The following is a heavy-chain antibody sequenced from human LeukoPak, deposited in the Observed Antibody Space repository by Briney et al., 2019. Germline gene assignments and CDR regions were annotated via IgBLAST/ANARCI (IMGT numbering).Heavy chain of an antibody. CDR2: ISGDGVST. V-gene: IGHV3-43*02. J-gene: IGHJ4*02. CDR1: GFTFDDYA. Sequence: GGSLRLSCAASGFTFDDYAMHWVRQAPGKGLEWVSLISGDGVSTYSADSVKGRLTISRDNSKNSLYLQMNSLRIEDTALYYCAKDIRIKWQQSLLELDYWGQGTLVTVSS. CDR3: AKDIRIKWQQSLLELDY. D-gene: IGHD5-24*01.